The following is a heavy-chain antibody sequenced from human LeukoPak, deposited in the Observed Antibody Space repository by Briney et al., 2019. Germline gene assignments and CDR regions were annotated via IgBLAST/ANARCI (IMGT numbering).Heavy chain of an antibody. CDR2: IYSGGST. J-gene: IGHJ6*03. CDR1: GFTVSSNY. V-gene: IGHV3-66*02. D-gene: IGHD3-3*01. CDR3: ATSDNYDFWSGYMTNYYYYYYMDG. Sequence: GGSLSPSCVASGFTVSSNYMSWVRQAAGKGLEWVSVIYSGGSTYFADCVKGRFTISRDNSKNTLYLQMNSLRDEDTAVYYCATSDNYDFWSGYMTNYYYYYYMDGGGKGTTVTVSS.